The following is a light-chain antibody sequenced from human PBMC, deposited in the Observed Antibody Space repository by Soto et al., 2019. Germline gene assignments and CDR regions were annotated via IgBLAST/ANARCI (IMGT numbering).Light chain of an antibody. CDR2: GAS. J-gene: IGKJ1*01. Sequence: EIVMTQSPATLSVSPGERATLSCRASQSVSSNLAWYQQKPGQAPRLLIYGASTRATGIPARFSGSGSGTDFTLTITGLQSEDFGVYYCQQYKDWPTTFGQGTKVDIK. CDR3: QQYKDWPTT. V-gene: IGKV3-15*01. CDR1: QSVSSN.